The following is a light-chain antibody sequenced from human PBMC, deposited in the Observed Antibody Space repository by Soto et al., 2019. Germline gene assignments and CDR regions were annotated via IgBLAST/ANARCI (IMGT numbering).Light chain of an antibody. Sequence: ERVMTQSPATLSVSPGERATLSCRASQRISNYLAWYQQKPGQAPRLLISGASTRATGIPARFSGSGSGTEFTLTISSLQSEYGAVYYCQQYNNWPPTFGQGTKVEV. CDR1: QRISNY. J-gene: IGKJ1*01. CDR2: GAS. V-gene: IGKV3-15*01. CDR3: QQYNNWPPT.